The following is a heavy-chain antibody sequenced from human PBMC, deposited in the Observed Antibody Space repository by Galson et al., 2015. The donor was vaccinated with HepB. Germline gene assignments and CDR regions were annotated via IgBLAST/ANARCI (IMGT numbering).Heavy chain of an antibody. D-gene: IGHD6-13*01. CDR3: ARGPRMITATGVAYYGMDV. J-gene: IGHJ6*02. V-gene: IGHV3-53*01. CDR2: IYSGGFT. Sequence: SLRLSCAASGFTVSSDYMNWVRLAPGKGLEWVSVIYSGGFTHSADSVKGRFSISRDNSKNTVFLQMNNLRVEDTAVYYCARGPRMITATGVAYYGMDVWGQGTTVTVSS. CDR1: GFTVSSDY.